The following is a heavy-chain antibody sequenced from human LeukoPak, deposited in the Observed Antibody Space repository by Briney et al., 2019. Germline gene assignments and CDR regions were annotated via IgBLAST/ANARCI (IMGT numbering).Heavy chain of an antibody. CDR2: IYYSGST. Sequence: PSETLSLTCTVSGGSISSYYWSWIRQSPGKGLEWIGYIYYSGSTNYNPSLKSRVTISVDTSKNQFSLKLSSVTAANTAVYYCARVLGGWYRDDAFDIWGQGTMVTVSS. CDR1: GGSISSYY. CDR3: ARVLGGWYRDDAFDI. J-gene: IGHJ3*02. V-gene: IGHV4-59*01. D-gene: IGHD6-19*01.